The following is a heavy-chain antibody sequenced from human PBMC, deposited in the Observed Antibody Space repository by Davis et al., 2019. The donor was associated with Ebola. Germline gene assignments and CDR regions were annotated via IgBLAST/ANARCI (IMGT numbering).Heavy chain of an antibody. CDR2: ISSSSSTI. J-gene: IGHJ4*02. V-gene: IGHV3-48*02. Sequence: GESLKISCAASGFTFRNYGMHWVRQAPGKGLEWVSSISSSSSTIYYADSVKGRFTISRDNAKNSLYLQMNSLRDEDTAVYYCARDLYYYDSSGYSYYFDYWGQGTLVTVSS. D-gene: IGHD3-22*01. CDR1: GFTFRNYG. CDR3: ARDLYYYDSSGYSYYFDY.